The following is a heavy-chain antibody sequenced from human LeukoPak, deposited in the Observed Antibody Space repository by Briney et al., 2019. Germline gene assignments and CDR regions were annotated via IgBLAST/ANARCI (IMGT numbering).Heavy chain of an antibody. CDR3: ARDPPPYYYGSGSAQNWFDP. CDR1: GYTFTSYG. D-gene: IGHD3-10*01. Sequence: ASVKVSCKASGYTFTSYGISWVRQAPGQGLEWMGWISAYNGNTNYAQKLQGRVTMTTDTSTSTAYMELRSLRSDDTAVYYCARDPPPYYYGSGSAQNWFDPWGQGTLVTVSS. J-gene: IGHJ5*02. CDR2: ISAYNGNT. V-gene: IGHV1-18*01.